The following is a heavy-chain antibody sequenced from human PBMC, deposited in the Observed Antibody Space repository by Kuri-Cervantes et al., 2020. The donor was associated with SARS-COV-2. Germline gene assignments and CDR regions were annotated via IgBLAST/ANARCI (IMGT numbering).Heavy chain of an antibody. V-gene: IGHV3-33*08. J-gene: IGHJ5*02. Sequence: GGSLRLSCAASGFTFSSYGMHWVRQAPGKGLEWVAVIWCDGSNKYYADSVEGRFTISRDNSKNTLYLQMNSLRAEDTAVYYCARGGDIVVVPAAIEFLRRFDPWAREPWSPSPQ. CDR1: GFTFSSYG. D-gene: IGHD2-2*01. CDR3: ARGGDIVVVPAAIEFLRRFDP. CDR2: IWCDGSNK.